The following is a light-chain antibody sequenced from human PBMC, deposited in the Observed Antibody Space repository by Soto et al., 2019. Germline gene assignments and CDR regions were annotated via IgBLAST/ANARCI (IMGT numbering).Light chain of an antibody. Sequence: QSVLTQPRSVSGSPGQSVTISCTGSNSDVGAYNYVSWYQQYPGKAPKLMIYDVTKRPSGVPDRFSGSKSGNTASLTISGLQAEDETDYYCCSYAGSSYVFGTGTKVTVL. J-gene: IGLJ1*01. V-gene: IGLV2-11*01. CDR3: CSYAGSSYV. CDR1: NSDVGAYNY. CDR2: DVT.